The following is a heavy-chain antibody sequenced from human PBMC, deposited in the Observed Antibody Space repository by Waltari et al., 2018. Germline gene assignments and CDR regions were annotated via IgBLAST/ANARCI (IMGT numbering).Heavy chain of an antibody. J-gene: IGHJ6*03. V-gene: IGHV3-15*01. CDR2: IKSKTDGGTT. CDR3: ATGTISYYYFMDV. D-gene: IGHD3-10*01. Sequence: EVQLVESGGGLVKPGGSLRLSCAASGFTFSNAWMTWVRQAPGKGLEGVGHIKSKTDGGTTDHAAPVKGRLTIARDESKNTLFLQMNSLKTEDTAVYYCATGTISYYYFMDVWGKGTTVTVSS. CDR1: GFTFSNAW.